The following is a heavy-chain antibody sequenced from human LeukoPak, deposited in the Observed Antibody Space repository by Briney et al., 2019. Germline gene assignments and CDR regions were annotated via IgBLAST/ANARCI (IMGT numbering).Heavy chain of an antibody. CDR3: AELGITMIGGV. CDR1: GFTFDDYG. CDR2: INWNGGST. J-gene: IGHJ6*04. V-gene: IGHV3-20*04. Sequence: PGGSLRLSCAASGFTFDDYGMSWVRQAPGKGLEWVSGINWNGGSTGYADSVKGRFTISRDNSKNTLYLQMNSLRAEDTAVYYCAELGITMIGGVWGKGTTVTISS. D-gene: IGHD3-10*02.